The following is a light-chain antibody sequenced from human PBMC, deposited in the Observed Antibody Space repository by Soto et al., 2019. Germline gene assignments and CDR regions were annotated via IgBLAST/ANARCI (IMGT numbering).Light chain of an antibody. Sequence: EIVLTQSPATLSLSPVERATLSCRSSQRVSSYLAWYQQKPGQAPRLLIYDGSNRATGIPARFSGSGSGTDFTLTISSLEPEDFAVYYCQHRTDWPLTFGGGTKVEIK. J-gene: IGKJ4*01. V-gene: IGKV3-11*01. CDR3: QHRTDWPLT. CDR2: DGS. CDR1: QRVSSY.